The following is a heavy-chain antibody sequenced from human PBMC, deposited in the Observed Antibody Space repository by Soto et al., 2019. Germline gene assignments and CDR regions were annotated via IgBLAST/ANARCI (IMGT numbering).Heavy chain of an antibody. CDR1: GGTFSSYA. Sequence: ASVKVSCKASGGTFSSYAISWVRQAPGQGLEWMGGIIPIFGTANYAQKFQGRVTITADESTSTAYMELSSLRSEDTAVYYCARVLPLNGVQWADYYCDGMDFWARGSTVPGSS. V-gene: IGHV1-69*13. J-gene: IGHJ6*01. CDR3: ARVLPLNGVQWADYYCDGMDF. D-gene: IGHD2-8*01. CDR2: IIPIFGTA.